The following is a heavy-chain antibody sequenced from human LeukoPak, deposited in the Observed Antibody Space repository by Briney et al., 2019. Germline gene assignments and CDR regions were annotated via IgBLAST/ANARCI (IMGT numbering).Heavy chain of an antibody. D-gene: IGHD3-10*01. CDR1: GYTFTGYY. CDR3: AREELWFGELSCLDY. V-gene: IGHV1-2*02. CDR2: INPNSGGT. Sequence: ASVKVSCKASGYTFTGYYMHWVRQAPGQGLEWMGWINPNSGGTNYAQKCQGRVTMTRDTSISTAYMELSRLRSDDTAVYYCAREELWFGELSCLDYWGQGILVTVSS. J-gene: IGHJ4*02.